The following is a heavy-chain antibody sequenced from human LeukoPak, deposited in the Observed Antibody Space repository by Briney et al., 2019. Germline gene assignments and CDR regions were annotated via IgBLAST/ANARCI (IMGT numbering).Heavy chain of an antibody. V-gene: IGHV3-23*01. Sequence: GGSLRLSCAASGFSFSSHGMSWVRQAPGKGLEWVSGIIGGAGGTYYADSVKGRFTISRDNAKNTLYLQMNSLRAEDTAVYYCAHGSMYQLDYWGQGTLVTVSS. CDR1: GFSFSSHG. D-gene: IGHD2-2*01. J-gene: IGHJ4*02. CDR3: AHGSMYQLDY. CDR2: IIGGAGGT.